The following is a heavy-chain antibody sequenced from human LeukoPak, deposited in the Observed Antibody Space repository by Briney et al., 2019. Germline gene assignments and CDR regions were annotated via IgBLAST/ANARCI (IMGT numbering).Heavy chain of an antibody. D-gene: IGHD6-13*01. CDR3: ARGRYSSSLRGFNDAFDI. CDR1: GFTFSSYA. J-gene: IGHJ3*02. CDR2: ISSNGGST. Sequence: GGSLRLSCAASGFTFSSYAMHWVRQAPGKGLEYVSAISSNGGSTYYANSVKGRFTISRDNSKNTLYLQMGSLRAEDMAVYYCARGRYSSSLRGFNDAFDIWGQGTMVTASS. V-gene: IGHV3-64*01.